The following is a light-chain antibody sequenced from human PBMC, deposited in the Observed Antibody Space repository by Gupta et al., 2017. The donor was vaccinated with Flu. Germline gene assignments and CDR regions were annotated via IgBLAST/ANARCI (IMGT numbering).Light chain of an antibody. J-gene: IGLJ3*02. CDR1: KLGDKY. CDR2: QDR. V-gene: IGLV3-1*01. CDR3: HALDSSTALV. Sequence: SYELTQPPSVSVSPGQTASIPCSGDKLGDKYVCWYQQKPGPSPVLVIFQDRRRPSGIPERGPGSNSGANATPTISGTQAMDEADDDCHALDSSTALVFGGGTRLTVL.